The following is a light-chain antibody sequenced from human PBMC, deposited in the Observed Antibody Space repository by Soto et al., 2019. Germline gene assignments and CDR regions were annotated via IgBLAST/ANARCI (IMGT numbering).Light chain of an antibody. CDR2: DNN. V-gene: IGLV1-51*01. Sequence: QSVLTQPPSVSASPGQKVTISCSGSSSNVGNNYVSWYQQLPGTAPKLLIHDNNKRPSGIPDRFSASTSGTSATLAITGLQTGDEADYYCGTWDSSLSGVVFGGGTKLTVL. CDR1: SSNVGNNY. J-gene: IGLJ2*01. CDR3: GTWDSSLSGVV.